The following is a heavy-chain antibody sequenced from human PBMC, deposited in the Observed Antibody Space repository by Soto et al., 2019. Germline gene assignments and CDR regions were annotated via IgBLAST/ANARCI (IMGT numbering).Heavy chain of an antibody. D-gene: IGHD2-2*01. CDR1: GYSFTSYW. CDR2: IYPGDSDT. V-gene: IGHV5-51*01. CDR3: ARADGYCSSTSCYLDAFDI. J-gene: IGHJ3*02. Sequence: PGESLKISCKGSGYSFTSYWIGWVRQMPGKGLEWMGIIYPGDSDTRYSPSFQGQVTISADKSISTAYLQWSSLKASDTAMYYCARADGYCSSTSCYLDAFDIWGRGTMVTVSS.